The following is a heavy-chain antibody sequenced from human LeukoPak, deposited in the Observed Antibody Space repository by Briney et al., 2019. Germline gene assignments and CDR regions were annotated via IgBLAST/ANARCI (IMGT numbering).Heavy chain of an antibody. CDR3: ATLVTIFGVKGDWFDP. V-gene: IGHV1-24*01. CDR1: GGTFSSYA. J-gene: IGHJ5*02. CDR2: FDPEDGET. D-gene: IGHD3-3*01. Sequence: ASVKVSCKASGGTFSSYAISWVRQAPGQGLEWMGGFDPEDGETIYAQKFQGRVTMTEDTSTDTAYMELSSLRSEDTAVYYCATLVTIFGVKGDWFDPWGQGTLVTVSS.